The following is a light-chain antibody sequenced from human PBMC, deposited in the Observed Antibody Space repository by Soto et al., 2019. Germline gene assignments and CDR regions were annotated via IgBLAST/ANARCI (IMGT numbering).Light chain of an antibody. J-gene: IGKJ5*01. CDR2: GAS. Sequence: EIVMTQSPATLSVSPGESATLSCRASQSVSSSYLAWYQQKPGQAPRLLIYGASSRATGIPDRFSGSGSGTDFTLTISRLEPEDFAVYYCQQYGSSPRTFGQGTRLEIK. V-gene: IGKV3-20*01. CDR3: QQYGSSPRT. CDR1: QSVSSSY.